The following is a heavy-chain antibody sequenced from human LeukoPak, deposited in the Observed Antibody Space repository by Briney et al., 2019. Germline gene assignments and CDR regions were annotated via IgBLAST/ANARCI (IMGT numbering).Heavy chain of an antibody. J-gene: IGHJ4*02. Sequence: GGSLKLSCAASGFTFSGSGMHWVRQATGKGLEWVGRIRSKANSYATAYAASVKGRFTISRDDSKNTAYLQMNSLKTEDTAVYYCTSPVTRGDYWGQGTPVTVSS. V-gene: IGHV3-73*01. CDR2: IRSKANSYAT. CDR3: TSPVTRGDY. CDR1: GFTFSGSG. D-gene: IGHD4-17*01.